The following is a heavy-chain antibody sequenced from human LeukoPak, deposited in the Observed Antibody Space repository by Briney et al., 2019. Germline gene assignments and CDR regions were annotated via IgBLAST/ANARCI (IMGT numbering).Heavy chain of an antibody. Sequence: SETLSLTCTVSGGSISSYYWSWIRQPPGKGLEWIGEINHSGSTNYNPSLKSRVTISVDTSKNQFSLKLSSVTAADTAVYYCARQSYVFYFDYWGQGTLVTVSS. CDR2: INHSGST. V-gene: IGHV4-34*01. D-gene: IGHD3-16*01. J-gene: IGHJ4*02. CDR3: ARQSYVFYFDY. CDR1: GGSISSYY.